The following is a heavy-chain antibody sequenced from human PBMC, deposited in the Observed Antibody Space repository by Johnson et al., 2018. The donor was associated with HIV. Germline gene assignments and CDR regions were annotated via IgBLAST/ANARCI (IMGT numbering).Heavy chain of an antibody. J-gene: IGHJ3*02. CDR1: GFTFDDYG. D-gene: IGHD2-15*01. V-gene: IGHV3-20*04. Sequence: VQLVESGRGVVRPGGSLRLSCAASGFTFDDYGMSWVRQAPGKGLEWVSGIHWNGGSTGYADSLKGRFTISRDNAKNFLYLQMNSLIAEDTAVYYCAREGRGAPHDAFDIWGQGTMVTVSS. CDR2: IHWNGGST. CDR3: AREGRGAPHDAFDI.